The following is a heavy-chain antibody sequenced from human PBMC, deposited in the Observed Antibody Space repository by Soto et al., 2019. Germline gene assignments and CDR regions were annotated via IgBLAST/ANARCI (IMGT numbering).Heavy chain of an antibody. CDR3: ATQVPGYSSSLRLSPFDY. J-gene: IGHJ4*02. CDR2: ISSSGSTI. D-gene: IGHD6-13*01. CDR1: GFTSSAIN. Sequence: PGGSLNLSCAPLGFTSSAINMSGTRRAPGRGLGWVSYISSSGSTIYYADSVKGRFTISRDNAKNSLYLQMNSLRAEDTAVYYCATQVPGYSSSLRLSPFDYWGQGTLVTVSS. V-gene: IGHV3-11*01.